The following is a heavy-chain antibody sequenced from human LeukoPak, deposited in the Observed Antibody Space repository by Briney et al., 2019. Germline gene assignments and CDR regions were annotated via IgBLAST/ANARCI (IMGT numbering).Heavy chain of an antibody. CDR2: IYYTGGT. CDR1: GGSISSSSYY. J-gene: IGHJ4*02. CDR3: ARRHGYSYGSQFDY. D-gene: IGHD5-18*01. V-gene: IGHV4-39*01. Sequence: SETLSLTCTVSGGSISSSSYYWAWIRQPPGKGLEWIVTIYYTGGTYYNPSLKSRVTISIYTSKNQFSLKLSSVTAADTAVYYCARRHGYSYGSQFDYWGQGTLVTVSS.